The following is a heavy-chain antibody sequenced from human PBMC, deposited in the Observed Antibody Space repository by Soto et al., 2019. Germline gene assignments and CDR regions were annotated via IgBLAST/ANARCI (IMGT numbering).Heavy chain of an antibody. CDR3: ARVYYGSGPMDV. CDR1: GFTFSSYS. D-gene: IGHD3-10*01. Sequence: GGSLRLSCAASGFTFSSYSMNWVRQAPGKGLEWVSYISSSSSTIYYADSVKGRFTISRDNAKNSLYLQMNSLRAEDTAVYYCARVYYGSGPMDVWGKGTTVTVSS. J-gene: IGHJ6*03. CDR2: ISSSSSTI. V-gene: IGHV3-48*01.